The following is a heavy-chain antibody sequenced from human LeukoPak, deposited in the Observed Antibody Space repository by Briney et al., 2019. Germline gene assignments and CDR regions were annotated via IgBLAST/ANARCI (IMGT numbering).Heavy chain of an antibody. CDR1: GFTFSSYS. Sequence: GGSLRLSCAASGFTFSSYSMNWVRQAPGKGLEWVSSISSSSSYIYYADSVKGRFTISRDNAKNSLYLQMNSPRAEDTAVYYCARGPPDQLLFRSDYWGQGTLVTVSS. J-gene: IGHJ4*02. CDR2: ISSSSSYI. V-gene: IGHV3-21*01. D-gene: IGHD2-2*01. CDR3: ARGPPDQLLFRSDY.